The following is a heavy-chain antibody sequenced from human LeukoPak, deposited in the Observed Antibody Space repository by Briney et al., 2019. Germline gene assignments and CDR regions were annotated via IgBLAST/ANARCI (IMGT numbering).Heavy chain of an antibody. D-gene: IGHD3-16*02. CDR3: ARADYVWGNYRFDY. Sequence: SETLSLTCTVSGYSISSGYYWGWIRQPPGKGPEWIGNIYHSGSTYYNPSLERRVTMSVDRSKNQFSLGLTSVTAADTAVYYCARADYVWGNYRFDYWGQGTLVTVSS. J-gene: IGHJ4*02. CDR1: GYSISSGYY. CDR2: IYHSGST. V-gene: IGHV4-38-2*02.